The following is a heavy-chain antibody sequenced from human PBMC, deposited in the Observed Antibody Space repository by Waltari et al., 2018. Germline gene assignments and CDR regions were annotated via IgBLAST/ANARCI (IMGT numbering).Heavy chain of an antibody. J-gene: IGHJ5*02. CDR3: ARRVVQAPYNGFDP. D-gene: IGHD2-15*01. V-gene: IGHV4-34*01. CDR1: GGSFSGYY. CDR2: INHSGST. Sequence: QVQLQQWGAGLLKPSETLSLTCAVYGGSFSGYYWSWIRQPPGKGLEWIGAINHSGSTTYNPSLKSRVTISVDTSKNQFSLKLSSVTAADTAVYYCARRVVQAPYNGFDPWGQGTLVTVSS.